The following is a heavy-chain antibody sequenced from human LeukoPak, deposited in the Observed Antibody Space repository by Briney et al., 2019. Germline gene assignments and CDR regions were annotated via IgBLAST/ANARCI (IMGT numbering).Heavy chain of an antibody. CDR3: ARWTDEAYFDY. J-gene: IGHJ4*02. CDR1: GFTFSTYG. V-gene: IGHV3-30*12. Sequence: GGSLRLSCAASGFTFSTYGMHWVRQAPGKGLEWVAFIRYDGSDTYDGSNKYYADSVKGRFTISRDNAKNTLYLQMNSLRAEDTAVYYCARWTDEAYFDYWGQGTLVTVSS. CDR2: IRYDGSDTYDGSNK. D-gene: IGHD3/OR15-3a*01.